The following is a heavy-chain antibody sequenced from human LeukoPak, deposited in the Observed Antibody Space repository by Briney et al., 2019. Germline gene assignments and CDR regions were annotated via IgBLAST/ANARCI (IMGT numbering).Heavy chain of an antibody. CDR2: IWYDGSNK. V-gene: IGHV3-33*01. CDR1: GFTFSSYG. Sequence: PGGSLRLSCAASGFTFSSYGMHWVRQAPGKGLEWVAVIWYDGSNKYYADSVKGRFTISRDNSKNTLYLQMNSLRAEDTAVYYCARADRDGYNSYYFDYWGQGTLVTVSS. D-gene: IGHD5-24*01. CDR3: ARADRDGYNSYYFDY. J-gene: IGHJ4*02.